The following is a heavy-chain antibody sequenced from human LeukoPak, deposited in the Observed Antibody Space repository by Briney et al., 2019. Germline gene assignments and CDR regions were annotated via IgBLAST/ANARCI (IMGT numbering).Heavy chain of an antibody. Sequence: GGSLRLSCAAPGFTFSSYAMSWVRQAPGKGLEWVSAISGSGGSTYYADSVKGRFTISRDNSKNTLYLQMNSLRAEDTAVYYCAKGLYNWNYLGAFDIWGQGTMVTVSS. D-gene: IGHD1-7*01. V-gene: IGHV3-23*01. CDR3: AKGLYNWNYLGAFDI. J-gene: IGHJ3*02. CDR2: ISGSGGST. CDR1: GFTFSSYA.